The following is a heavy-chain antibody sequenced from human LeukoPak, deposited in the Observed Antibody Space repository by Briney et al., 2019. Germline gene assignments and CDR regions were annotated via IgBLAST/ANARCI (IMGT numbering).Heavy chain of an antibody. CDR3: ARLGFSNY. CDR2: IYYSGGT. J-gene: IGHJ4*02. Sequence: SETLSLTCTVSGGSISSYYWSWIRQPPGKGLEWIGYIYYSGGTNYNPSLKSRVTISVDTSKNQFSLKLSSVTAADTAVYYCARLGFSNYRGQGTLVTVSS. D-gene: IGHD3-10*01. V-gene: IGHV4-59*08. CDR1: GGSISSYY.